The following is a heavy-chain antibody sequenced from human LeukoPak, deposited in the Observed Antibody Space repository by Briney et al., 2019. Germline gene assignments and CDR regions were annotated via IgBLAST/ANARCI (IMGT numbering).Heavy chain of an antibody. J-gene: IGHJ4*02. CDR3: SKSRDGYNHGLH. V-gene: IGHV3-33*06. CDR2: ILYDGTVG. CDR1: GFTLSTYG. Sequence: GGSLRLSCAASGFTLSTYGMHWVRQAPGKGLEWVAVILYDGTVGYHTDSVKGRFTISRDNSKNTLYLQMNILTVEDTAVYYCSKSRDGYNHGLHWGQGTLVTVSS. D-gene: IGHD5-24*01.